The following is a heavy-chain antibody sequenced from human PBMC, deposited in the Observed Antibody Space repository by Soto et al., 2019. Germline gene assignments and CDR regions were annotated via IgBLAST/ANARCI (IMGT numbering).Heavy chain of an antibody. Sequence: QVQLQESGPGLVKPSETLSLTCTVSSGSISRYYWTWIRQPPGKGLEWIGYISYSGSTNYNPSLKSPVTISADTSKNQSSRKLSSVTAADTAVYYCASRVRIDAFDIWGQGTMVTVSS. CDR3: ASRVRIDAFDI. CDR2: ISYSGST. V-gene: IGHV4-59*08. D-gene: IGHD1-1*01. J-gene: IGHJ3*02. CDR1: SGSISRYY.